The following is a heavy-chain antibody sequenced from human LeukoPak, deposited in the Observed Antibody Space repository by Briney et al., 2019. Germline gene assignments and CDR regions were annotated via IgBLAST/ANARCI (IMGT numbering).Heavy chain of an antibody. V-gene: IGHV1-18*01. D-gene: IGHD1-26*01. J-gene: IGHJ4*02. Sequence: ASVKVSCKASGGTFSSYAISWVRQAPGQGLEWVGWVSSYNGDTNYAQRFQGRVTMNTDTSTSTAYMELTSLRSDDTAVYYYARGSYYDYWGQGTLVTVSS. CDR1: GGTFSSYA. CDR3: ARGSYYDY. CDR2: VSSYNGDT.